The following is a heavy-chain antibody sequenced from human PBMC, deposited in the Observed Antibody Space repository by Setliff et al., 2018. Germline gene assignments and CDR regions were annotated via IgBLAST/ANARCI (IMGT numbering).Heavy chain of an antibody. V-gene: IGHV1-18*01. Sequence: ASVKVSCKTSGYTFTNYGITWVRQAPGQGLEWMGWINNYSFKTNYPQKFLGRVTVTTDTSTGTAYMELGSLTSDDTAIYYCARINFYVSSGYYYAPDYWGPGTMVTV. CDR1: GYTFTNYG. D-gene: IGHD3-22*01. CDR2: INNYSFKT. J-gene: IGHJ4*02. CDR3: ARINFYVSSGYYYAPDY.